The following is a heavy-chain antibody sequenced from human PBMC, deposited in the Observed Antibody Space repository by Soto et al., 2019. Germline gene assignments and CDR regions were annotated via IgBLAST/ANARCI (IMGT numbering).Heavy chain of an antibody. CDR1: GGSISASSCY. Sequence: SETLSLTCTVSGGSISASSCYWGWINKPPGKGLEWIGSMDYSGSTYYNPSLSSRVTLSVETSKNQFSMKVTSVTASDTAVYYCARSYYDSTGFAVDPWGQGTLVTVSS. D-gene: IGHD3-22*01. V-gene: IGHV4-39*07. J-gene: IGHJ5*02. CDR2: MDYSGST. CDR3: ARSYYDSTGFAVDP.